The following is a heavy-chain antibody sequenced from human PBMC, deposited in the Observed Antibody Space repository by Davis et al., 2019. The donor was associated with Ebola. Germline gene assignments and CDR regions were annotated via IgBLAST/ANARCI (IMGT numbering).Heavy chain of an antibody. CDR2: IDPSDSYT. Sequence: GGSLRLSCKGSGYSFTSYWISWVRQMPGKGLEWMGRIDPSDSYTNYSPSFQGHVTISADKSISTAYLQWSSLKASDTAMYYCARHGSYGSGRDYYGMDVWGQGTTVTVSS. CDR1: GYSFTSYW. CDR3: ARHGSYGSGRDYYGMDV. D-gene: IGHD3-10*01. V-gene: IGHV5-10-1*01. J-gene: IGHJ6*02.